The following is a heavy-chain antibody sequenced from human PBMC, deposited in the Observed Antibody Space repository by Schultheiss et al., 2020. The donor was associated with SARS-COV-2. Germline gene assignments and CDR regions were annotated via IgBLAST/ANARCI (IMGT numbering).Heavy chain of an antibody. J-gene: IGHJ6*03. CDR1: GGTFSSYT. V-gene: IGHV1-69*04. D-gene: IGHD3-10*01. Sequence: SVKVSCKASGGTFSSYTISRVRQAPGQGLEWMGRIIPILGIANYAQKFQGRVTITADKSTSTAYMELSSLRSEDTAVYYCARDAPRPYYGSGSYYTPNYYYYMDVWGKGTTVTVSS. CDR2: IIPILGIA. CDR3: ARDAPRPYYGSGSYYTPNYYYYMDV.